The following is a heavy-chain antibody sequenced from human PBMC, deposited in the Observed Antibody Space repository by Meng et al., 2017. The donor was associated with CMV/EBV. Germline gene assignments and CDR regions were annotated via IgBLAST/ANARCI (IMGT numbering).Heavy chain of an antibody. Sequence: FSSSGMHWVRQAPGKGLEWVAVIWYDGSNKYYADSVKGRFTISRDNSKNTLYLQMNSLRAEDTAVYYCARDPYCYDSSGYYYVLDYWGQGTLVTVSS. CDR3: ARDPYCYDSSGYYYVLDY. V-gene: IGHV3-33*01. J-gene: IGHJ4*02. D-gene: IGHD3-22*01. CDR2: IWYDGSNK. CDR1: FSSSG.